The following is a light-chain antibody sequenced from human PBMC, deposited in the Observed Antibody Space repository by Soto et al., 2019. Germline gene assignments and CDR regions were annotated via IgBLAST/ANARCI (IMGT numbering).Light chain of an antibody. CDR2: AAS. Sequence: IVMTQSPVTLSVSPGEGAALSCRASQSVASNLDWYQQRPGQAPRLLIYAASTRVTGIPARFSGSGSGNEFTLTISWLQPEDFAIYYCQQYDTWPLYTFGQGTKLEIK. J-gene: IGKJ2*01. CDR1: QSVASN. V-gene: IGKV3-15*01. CDR3: QQYDTWPLYT.